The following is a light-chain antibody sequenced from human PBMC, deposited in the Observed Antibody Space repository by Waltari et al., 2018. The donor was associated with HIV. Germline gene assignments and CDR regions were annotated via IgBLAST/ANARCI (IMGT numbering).Light chain of an antibody. V-gene: IGLV7-43*01. CDR1: TRPYSSPSC. Sequence: QTVVTQEPSLTVSPGGTVPPSCASTTRPYSSPSCPNWFQQTPGQAPRTLIYNTDNKNPWTPARFSGSLLGDKAALTLSGVQAEDEAEYYCLLYYGGSRVFGGGTKLTVL. CDR2: NTD. CDR3: LLYYGGSRV. J-gene: IGLJ3*02.